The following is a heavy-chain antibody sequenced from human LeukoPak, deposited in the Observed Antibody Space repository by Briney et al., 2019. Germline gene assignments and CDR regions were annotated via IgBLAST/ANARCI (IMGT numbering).Heavy chain of an antibody. D-gene: IGHD1-26*01. Sequence: GSLRLSCAASGFTFSSYSMNWVRQAPGKGLEWVSSISSSSSYIYYADSVKGRFTISRDNAKNSLYLQMNSLRAEDTAVYYCARDRGATVLDAFDIWGQGTMVTVSS. CDR1: GFTFSSYS. CDR3: ARDRGATVLDAFDI. CDR2: ISSSSSYI. J-gene: IGHJ3*02. V-gene: IGHV3-21*01.